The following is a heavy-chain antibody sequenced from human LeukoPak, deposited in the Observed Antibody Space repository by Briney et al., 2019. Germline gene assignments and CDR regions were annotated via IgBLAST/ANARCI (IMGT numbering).Heavy chain of an antibody. CDR2: IYYTGST. D-gene: IGHD3-10*01. V-gene: IGHV4-59*08. J-gene: IGHJ4*02. CDR1: GGSLTNYY. Sequence: PSETLSLTCTVSGGSLTNYYWSWIRQPPGRGPEFVGYIYYTGSTYYNPSLNSRVTISLNTSKNQFSLTLTSVTAADTAVYFCARLSPHYDSGGEFDYWGQGSLVTVSS. CDR3: ARLSPHYDSGGEFDY.